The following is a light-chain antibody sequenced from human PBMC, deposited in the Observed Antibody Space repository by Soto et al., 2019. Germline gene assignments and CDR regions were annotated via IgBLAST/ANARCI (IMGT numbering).Light chain of an antibody. CDR1: QGISSY. CDR2: TAS. Sequence: DIQLTQSPSFLSASVGDGITISCRASQGISSYLAWYQQKPGKAPKLLIHTASTLQSGVPSRFSGSGAGAEFTLTISSLQPDDFATYYCQQRHSYPITFGQGTRLEIK. CDR3: QQRHSYPIT. V-gene: IGKV1-9*01. J-gene: IGKJ5*01.